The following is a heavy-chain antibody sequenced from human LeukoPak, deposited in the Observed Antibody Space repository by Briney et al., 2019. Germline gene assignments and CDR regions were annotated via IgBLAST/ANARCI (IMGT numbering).Heavy chain of an antibody. CDR3: ARNYDGWFDP. CDR1: GGSISGYY. Sequence: SETLSLTCTVSGGSISGYYWSWIRQPPGKGLEWIGYIYYSGSTNYNPSLKSRVTISVDTSKNQFSLKLSSVTAADTAVYYCARNYDGWFDPWGQGTLVTVSS. J-gene: IGHJ5*02. CDR2: IYYSGST. V-gene: IGHV4-59*08. D-gene: IGHD3-3*01.